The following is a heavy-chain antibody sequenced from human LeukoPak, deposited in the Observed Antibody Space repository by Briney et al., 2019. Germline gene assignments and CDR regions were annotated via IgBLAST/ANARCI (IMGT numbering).Heavy chain of an antibody. CDR3: AILKYSGSPRP. J-gene: IGHJ5*02. Sequence: ASVKVSCKASGYTFTDYYMHWVRQAPGQRLEWMGWINPNSGDTNYAQKFQGRVAMTRDTSISTAYMELSRLRFDDTAIYYCAILKYSGSPRPWGQGTLVTVSS. D-gene: IGHD1-26*01. V-gene: IGHV1-2*02. CDR2: INPNSGDT. CDR1: GYTFTDYY.